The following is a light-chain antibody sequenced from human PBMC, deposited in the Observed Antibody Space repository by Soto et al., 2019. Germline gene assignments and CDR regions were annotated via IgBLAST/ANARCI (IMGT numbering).Light chain of an antibody. Sequence: QSALTQPASVSGSPGQSITISCTGTSSDVGNYNFVSWYQHHPGTAPKLMVYEVTNRPSGVSSRFSGSKSGNTASLTISGLLAEDEADYYCCSAANRPSPVVFGGGTKLTVL. V-gene: IGLV2-23*02. CDR1: SSDVGNYNF. J-gene: IGLJ2*01. CDR2: EVT. CDR3: CSAANRPSPVV.